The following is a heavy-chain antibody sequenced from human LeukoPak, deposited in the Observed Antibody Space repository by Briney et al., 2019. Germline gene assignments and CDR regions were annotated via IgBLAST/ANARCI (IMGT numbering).Heavy chain of an antibody. V-gene: IGHV3-23*01. CDR1: GFTFSSYA. J-gene: IGHJ6*03. CDR3: AKEGITIFGVVRLDYYYYMDV. D-gene: IGHD3-3*01. CDR2: ISGSGGST. Sequence: GGSLRLSCAASGFTFSSYAMSWVRQAPGKGLEWVSAISGSGGSTYYADSVKGRFTISRDNSKNTLYLQTNSLRAEDTAVYYCAKEGITIFGVVRLDYYYYMDVWGKGTTVTVSS.